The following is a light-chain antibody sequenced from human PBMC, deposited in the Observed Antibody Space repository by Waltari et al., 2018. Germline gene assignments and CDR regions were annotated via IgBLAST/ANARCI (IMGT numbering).Light chain of an antibody. Sequence: IVLTQSPGTLSLSPGERATVSCRASQSVSRYLAWYRLKPGQAPRLLIYDASKRATGIPDRFSGSGSGTDFSLTISRLEPEDFAVYYCQHYVRLPATFGQGTKVEIK. CDR2: DAS. CDR3: QHYVRLPAT. CDR1: QSVSRY. J-gene: IGKJ1*01. V-gene: IGKV3-20*01.